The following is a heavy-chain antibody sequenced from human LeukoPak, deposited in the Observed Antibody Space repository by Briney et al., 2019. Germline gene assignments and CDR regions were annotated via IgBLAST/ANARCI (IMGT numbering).Heavy chain of an antibody. D-gene: IGHD3-22*01. CDR3: ARGMYYYDTSGSSDWYFDL. V-gene: IGHV1-8*01. CDR2: MNPNSGNT. J-gene: IGHJ2*01. CDR1: GYTFTSYD. Sequence: ASVKVSCKASGYTFTSYDINWVRQATGQGLEWMGWMNPNSGNTGYAQKFQGRVTMTRDTSTSTVYMELSSLRSEDTAVYYCARGMYYYDTSGSSDWYFDLWGRGTLVTVSS.